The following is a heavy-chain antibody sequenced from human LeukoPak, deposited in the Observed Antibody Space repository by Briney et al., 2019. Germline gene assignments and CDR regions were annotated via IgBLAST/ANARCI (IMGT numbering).Heavy chain of an antibody. Sequence: ASETLSLTCTVSGGSISSYYWSWIRQPPGKGLEWIGYIYYSGTTNYNPSLKSRVTISVDTSKNQFSLKLSSVTAADTAVYYCARHFYYDSSGLFDYWGQGTLVAVSS. CDR2: IYYSGTT. V-gene: IGHV4-59*08. CDR1: GGSISSYY. J-gene: IGHJ4*02. D-gene: IGHD3-22*01. CDR3: ARHFYYDSSGLFDY.